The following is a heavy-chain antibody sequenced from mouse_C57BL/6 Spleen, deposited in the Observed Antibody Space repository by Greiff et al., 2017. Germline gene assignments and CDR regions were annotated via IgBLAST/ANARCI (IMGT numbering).Heavy chain of an antibody. CDR3: ERCGGILRDAMDY. J-gene: IGHJ4*01. D-gene: IGHD1-1*01. V-gene: IGHV1-76*01. CDR2: IYPGSGNT. Sequence: VQLQQSGAELVRPGASVKLSCKASGYTFTDYYINWVKQRPGQGLEWIARIYPGSGNTYYNEKFKGKATLTAEKSSSTAYMQLSSLTSADSAVYICERCGGILRDAMDYWGQGTSVTVSS. CDR1: GYTFTDYY.